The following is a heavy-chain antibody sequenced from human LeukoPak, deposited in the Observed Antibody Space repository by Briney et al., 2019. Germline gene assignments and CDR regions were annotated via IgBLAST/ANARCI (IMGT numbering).Heavy chain of an antibody. CDR1: GGSISSSSYY. CDR3: ARLRGSGTDY. J-gene: IGHJ4*02. V-gene: IGHV4-39*01. D-gene: IGHD6-19*01. Sequence: SETLSLTCTVSGGSISSSSYYWGWIRQPPGKGLGWIGSIYYSGSTYYNPSLKSRVTISVDTSKNQFSLKLSSVTAADTAVYYCARLRGSGTDYWGQGTLVTVSS. CDR2: IYYSGST.